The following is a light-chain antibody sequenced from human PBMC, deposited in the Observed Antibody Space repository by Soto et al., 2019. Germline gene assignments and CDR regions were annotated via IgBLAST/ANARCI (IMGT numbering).Light chain of an antibody. V-gene: IGLV1-51*01. Sequence: QCVLTQPPSVSAAPGQKVTISCSGSSDNIGNNYVSWYQQLPGTAPKLLIYDNNKRPSGIPDRFSGSKSGTSATLGITGLQTGDEADYYCGTWDSSLSAVVFGGGTKLTAL. CDR2: DNN. CDR1: SDNIGNNY. CDR3: GTWDSSLSAVV. J-gene: IGLJ2*01.